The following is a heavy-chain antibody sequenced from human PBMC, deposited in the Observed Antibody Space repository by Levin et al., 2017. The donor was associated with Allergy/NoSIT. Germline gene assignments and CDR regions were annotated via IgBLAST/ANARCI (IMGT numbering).Heavy chain of an antibody. CDR3: AKDLVRYCSGGSCYSFDY. V-gene: IGHV3-9*01. CDR1: GFTFDDYA. Sequence: SLKISCAASGFTFDDYAMHWVRQAPGKGLEWVSGISWNSGSIGYADSVKGRFTISRDNAKNSLYLQMNSLRAEDTALYYCAKDLVRYCSGGSCYSFDYWGQGTLVTVSS. J-gene: IGHJ4*02. CDR2: ISWNSGSI. D-gene: IGHD2-15*01.